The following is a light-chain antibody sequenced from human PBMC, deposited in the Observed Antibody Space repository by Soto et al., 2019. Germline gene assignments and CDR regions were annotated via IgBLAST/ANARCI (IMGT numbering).Light chain of an antibody. CDR1: NGDVGAYNH. Sequence: QSALTQPRSVSGSPGQSVTISCTGTNGDVGAYNHVSWYQQHPGKVPKLIIYAVTKRPSGVPVRFSASKSGDTASLTISGLQADDEADYYCSSYTTGSTLPWVFGTGTKLTVL. J-gene: IGLJ1*01. CDR2: AVT. CDR3: SSYTTGSTLPWV. V-gene: IGLV2-11*01.